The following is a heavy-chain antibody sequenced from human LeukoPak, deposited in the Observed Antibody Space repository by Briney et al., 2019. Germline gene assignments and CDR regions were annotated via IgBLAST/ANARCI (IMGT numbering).Heavy chain of an antibody. CDR1: GFTFSSYA. CDR3: ATYYVGVGGRGH. V-gene: IGHV4-59*01. CDR2: NGNA. Sequence: GSPRLSCAASGFTFSSYAMSWVRQAPGKGLEWIGHNGNANYNPSPQSRVTISIDTSKNHFTLSLNSVTAADTAVYYCATYYVGVGGRGHWGPGTLVTVSS. D-gene: IGHD2-21*01. J-gene: IGHJ4*02.